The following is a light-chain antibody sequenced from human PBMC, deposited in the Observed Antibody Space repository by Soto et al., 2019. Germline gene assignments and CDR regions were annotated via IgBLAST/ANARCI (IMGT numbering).Light chain of an antibody. V-gene: IGKV3-20*01. CDR3: QQYGGSPTT. CDR2: GAS. J-gene: IGKJ1*01. CDR1: QRLSVTY. Sequence: IVLTPYPEPRYLSPGGRPQLQCRXSQRLSVTYIAWYQQKPGQAPRXIVQGASRRATGVPDRFSGSRSGTDFTLTISRLEPEDVQVYYCQQYGGSPTTLVQGTKVDI.